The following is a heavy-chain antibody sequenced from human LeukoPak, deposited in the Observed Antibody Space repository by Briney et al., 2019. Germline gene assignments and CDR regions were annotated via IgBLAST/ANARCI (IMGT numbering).Heavy chain of an antibody. Sequence: SETLSLTCTVSGGSISSSSYYWGWIRQPPGKGLEWIGSIYYSGSTYYNPSLKSRVTISVDTSKNQFSLKLSSVTAADTAVYYCARPDYDILTGYSPGAFDIWGQGTMVTVSS. CDR2: IYYSGST. CDR3: ARPDYDILTGYSPGAFDI. CDR1: GGSISSSSYY. V-gene: IGHV4-39*07. J-gene: IGHJ3*02. D-gene: IGHD3-9*01.